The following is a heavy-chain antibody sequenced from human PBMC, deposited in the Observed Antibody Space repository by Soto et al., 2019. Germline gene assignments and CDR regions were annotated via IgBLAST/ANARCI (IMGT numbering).Heavy chain of an antibody. D-gene: IGHD3-3*01. CDR2: ISSSSSYT. J-gene: IGHJ6*02. CDR3: ARTTTRDTIFGVGGYYYGMDV. Sequence: GGSLRLSCAASGFTFSDYYMSWRRQAPGKGLEWVSYISSSSSYTNYADSVKGRFTISRDNAKNSLYLQMNSLRAEDTAVYYCARTTTRDTIFGVGGYYYGMDVWGQGTTVTVSS. V-gene: IGHV3-11*06. CDR1: GFTFSDYY.